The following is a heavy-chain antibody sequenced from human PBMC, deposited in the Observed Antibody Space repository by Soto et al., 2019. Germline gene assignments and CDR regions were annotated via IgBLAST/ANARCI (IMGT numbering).Heavy chain of an antibody. Sequence: SETLSLTCTVSGGSISSYYWTWIRQPPGKGLEWIGFVYYSGTTNSNPSLKSRVTMSVDTSKNQFSLKLTSMTAADTAVYYCAAFPGNNWFGPWGQGTLGPSPQ. CDR2: VYYSGTT. CDR3: AAFPGNNWFGP. J-gene: IGHJ5*02. V-gene: IGHV4-59*01. CDR1: GGSISSYY.